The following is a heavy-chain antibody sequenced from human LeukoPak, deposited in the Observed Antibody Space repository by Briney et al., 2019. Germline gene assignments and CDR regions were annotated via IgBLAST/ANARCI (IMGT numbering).Heavy chain of an antibody. Sequence: PGGSLRLSCAASGFTFSSYWMSWVRQAPGKGLEWVANIKQDGSEKYYVDSVKGRFTISRDNAKNSLYLQMNSLRAEDTAVYYCARELLRFLEWGGAFDIWGQGTMVTVSS. CDR1: GFTFSSYW. J-gene: IGHJ3*02. D-gene: IGHD3-3*01. CDR3: ARELLRFLEWGGAFDI. V-gene: IGHV3-7*01. CDR2: IKQDGSEK.